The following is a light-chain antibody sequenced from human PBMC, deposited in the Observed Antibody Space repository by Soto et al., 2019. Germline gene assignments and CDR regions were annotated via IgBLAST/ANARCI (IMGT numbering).Light chain of an antibody. CDR3: QQYNSYSLYT. CDR2: KAS. V-gene: IGKV1-5*03. CDR1: QSISSR. Sequence: DIQMTQSPSTLSASVGDRVTITCRASQSISSRLGWYQQKPGKAPKLLIYKASSLESGVPSRFSGSGSGTEFTLTISSLQPDDFATYYCQQYNSYSLYTSGQGTKLEIK. J-gene: IGKJ2*01.